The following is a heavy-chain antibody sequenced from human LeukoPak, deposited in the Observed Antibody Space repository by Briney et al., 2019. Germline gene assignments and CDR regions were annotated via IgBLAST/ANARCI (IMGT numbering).Heavy chain of an antibody. D-gene: IGHD5-24*01. CDR2: ISWNSGSI. V-gene: IGHV3-9*01. J-gene: IGHJ3*02. CDR1: GFTFDDYA. Sequence: GRSLRLSCAASGFTFDDYAMHWVRQAPGKGLEWVSGISWNSGSIGYADSVKGRFTISRDNAISSLFLQMSSLRAEDTAIYYCAREMEEMADSDASDIWGQGTMVTVSS. CDR3: AREMEEMADSDASDI.